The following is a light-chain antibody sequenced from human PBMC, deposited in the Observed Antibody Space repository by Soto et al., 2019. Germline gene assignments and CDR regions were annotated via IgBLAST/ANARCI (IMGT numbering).Light chain of an antibody. CDR1: QSINNN. CDR3: QQYSQWPIT. V-gene: IGKV3-15*01. J-gene: IGKJ5*01. Sequence: EIVLTQSPATLSVSPGERATLSCRASQSINNNYLAWYQQKPGQAPRLLIYGISTRATGVPARFSGSGSGTEFTLSISSLQSEDFAVYSSQQYSQWPITFGQGTRLEIK. CDR2: GIS.